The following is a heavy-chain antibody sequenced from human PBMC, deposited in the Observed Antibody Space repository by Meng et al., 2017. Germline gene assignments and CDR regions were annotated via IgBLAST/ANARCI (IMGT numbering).Heavy chain of an antibody. CDR1: GYTFTSYD. D-gene: IGHD3-22*01. V-gene: IGHV1-8*03. Sequence: ASVKVSCKASGYTFTSYDINWVRQATGQGLEWMGWMNPNSGNTSYAQKFQGRVTITRNTSISTAYMELSSLRSEDTAVYYCARGVYDSSVYIPFDYWGQGTLVTFSS. CDR3: ARGVYDSSVYIPFDY. CDR2: MNPNSGNT. J-gene: IGHJ4*02.